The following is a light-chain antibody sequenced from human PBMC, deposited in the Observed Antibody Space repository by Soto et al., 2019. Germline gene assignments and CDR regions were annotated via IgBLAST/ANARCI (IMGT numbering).Light chain of an antibody. Sequence: QSVLTQPPSVSGAPGKRVTISCTWSSSNLGTGYDVQWYRQLPETAPKLLIDGNSHRPSGVPDRFSGSKSGTSASLAITGLQAEDEAEYFCQSYDSSLSVIFGGGTKVTVL. CDR3: QSYDSSLSVI. CDR1: SSNLGTGYD. CDR2: GNS. J-gene: IGLJ2*01. V-gene: IGLV1-40*01.